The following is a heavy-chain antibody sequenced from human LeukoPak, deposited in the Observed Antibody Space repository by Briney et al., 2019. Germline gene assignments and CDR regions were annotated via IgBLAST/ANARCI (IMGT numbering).Heavy chain of an antibody. V-gene: IGHV1-2*02. CDR3: ARVDGNDVLRFDP. J-gene: IGHJ5*02. D-gene: IGHD1-1*01. CDR1: GYTFTGYY. Sequence: ASVKVSCKASGYTFTGYYMHWVRQAPGQGIEWMGWINPNSGGTNYAQKFQGRVTMTRDTSISTAYMELSRLRSDDTAVYYCARVDGNDVLRFDPWGQGTLVTVSS. CDR2: INPNSGGT.